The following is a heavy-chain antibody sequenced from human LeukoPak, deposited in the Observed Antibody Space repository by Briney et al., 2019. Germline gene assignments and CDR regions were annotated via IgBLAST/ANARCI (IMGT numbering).Heavy chain of an antibody. J-gene: IGHJ4*02. Sequence: GRSLRLSCAASGFTFSSYGMHWVRQAPGKGLEWVAFIRYDGSNKYYADSVKGRFTISRDNSKNTLYLQMNSLRAEDTAVYYCAKGGWLQKPPPDYWGQGTLVTVSS. CDR3: AKGGWLQKPPPDY. D-gene: IGHD5-24*01. CDR1: GFTFSSYG. CDR2: IRYDGSNK. V-gene: IGHV3-30*02.